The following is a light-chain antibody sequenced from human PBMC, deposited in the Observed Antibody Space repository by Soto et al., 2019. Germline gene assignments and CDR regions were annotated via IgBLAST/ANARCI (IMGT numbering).Light chain of an antibody. CDR3: QQHSNWLT. J-gene: IGKJ4*01. CDR2: EAT. V-gene: IGKV3-11*01. Sequence: EIVLTQSPHTLSLSPGERATLSCRASQSVNRYLAWYQQKPGQAPRLLIYEATNRATGIPVRFSGSGSGTDFTLTISSLEPEDFAVYYCQQHSNWLTFGGGTKVEIK. CDR1: QSVNRY.